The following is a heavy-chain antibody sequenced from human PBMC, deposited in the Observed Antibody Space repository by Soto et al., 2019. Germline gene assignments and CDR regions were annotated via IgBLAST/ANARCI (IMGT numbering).Heavy chain of an antibody. CDR2: ISDDSSYI. CDR1: GFMFSAYT. Sequence: PVGSLRLSCAASGFMFSAYTMNWVRQAPGKGLEWLSSISDDSSYIDYADSLRGRFTVSRDNARNSLYLQIDSLGVEDTAVYYCATPYYFNHWGPGTLVTVSS. J-gene: IGHJ1*01. CDR3: ATPYYFNH. V-gene: IGHV3-21*06. D-gene: IGHD3-16*01.